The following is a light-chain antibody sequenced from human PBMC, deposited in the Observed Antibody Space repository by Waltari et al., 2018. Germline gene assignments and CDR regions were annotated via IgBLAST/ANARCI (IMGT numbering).Light chain of an antibody. V-gene: IGLV1-36*01. Sequence: QSVLTPTPSVSEAPRQRVTISCSGSRSQLGNNAVNWYQQVPGKAPNLLVFADDLLPSGVSDRFSGSKSGTSASLAISGLRSEDEGVYFCAAWDDSLKGVLFGGGTKLTVL. J-gene: IGLJ2*01. CDR1: RSQLGNNA. CDR3: AAWDDSLKGVL. CDR2: ADD.